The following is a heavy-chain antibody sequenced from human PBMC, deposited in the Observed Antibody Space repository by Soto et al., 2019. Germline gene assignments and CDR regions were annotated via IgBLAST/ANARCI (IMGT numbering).Heavy chain of an antibody. CDR2: INPYSGGT. CDR3: ARPKYGGTYFDP. CDR1: GYTFTDHY. Sequence: ASVKVSCKASGYTFTDHYIHWLRQAPGQSLEWMGWINPYSGGTHFARKFQDRVTMARDTSVSTAYMELSSLKSDDTAVYYCARPKYGGTYFDPWGQGTVVTVSS. J-gene: IGHJ4*02. V-gene: IGHV1-2*02. D-gene: IGHD1-26*01.